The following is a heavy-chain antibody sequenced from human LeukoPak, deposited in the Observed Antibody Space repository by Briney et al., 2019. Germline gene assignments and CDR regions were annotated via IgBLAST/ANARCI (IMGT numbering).Heavy chain of an antibody. CDR1: GFIFSDHY. CDR2: IRKKANSYST. D-gene: IGHD3-10*01. CDR3: VRDGYNVGDSDY. V-gene: IGHV3-72*01. J-gene: IGHJ4*02. Sequence: GGSLRLSCVASGFIFSDHYMDWARQAPGKGLEWVGRIRKKANSYSTDYTASVKGRFTISRDDSKNSLYLQMNSLKTEDTAIYYCVRDGYNVGDSDYWGQGTLVTVSS.